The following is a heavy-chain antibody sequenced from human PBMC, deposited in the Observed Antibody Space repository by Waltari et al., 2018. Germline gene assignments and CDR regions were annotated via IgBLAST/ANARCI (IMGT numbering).Heavy chain of an antibody. V-gene: IGHV3-49*04. CDR3: TREDCSGISCATSLSRLAFDY. CDR1: GFTFGDYA. J-gene: IGHJ4*02. Sequence: EVQLVESGGSLVQPGRSLRLSCTASGFTFGDYAMSWVRQAPGRGLECVAFIRSKAYGGTTEYAASVKGRYSISRDDSKSIAYLQMNSLKSEDTAVYYWTREDCSGISCATSLSRLAFDYWGQGALVTVSS. D-gene: IGHD2-2*01. CDR2: IRSKAYGGTT.